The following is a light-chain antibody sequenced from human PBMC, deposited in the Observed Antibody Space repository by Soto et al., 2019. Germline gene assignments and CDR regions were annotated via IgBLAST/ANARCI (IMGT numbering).Light chain of an antibody. J-gene: IGKJ1*01. CDR2: AAS. Sequence: DLQMTQSPSTLSGSVGDRVTITCRASQTISSWLAWYQQKPGKAPKLLIYAASSLQSGVPSRFSGSGSGTEFTLTSSSLQPDDFATYYCQQYNSYPWTFGQGTKVDIK. CDR1: QTISSW. V-gene: IGKV1-5*01. CDR3: QQYNSYPWT.